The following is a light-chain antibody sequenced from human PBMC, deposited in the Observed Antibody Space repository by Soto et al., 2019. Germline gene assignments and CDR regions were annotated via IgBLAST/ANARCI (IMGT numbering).Light chain of an antibody. J-gene: IGKJ1*01. CDR2: KAS. CDR3: KQYNSYSRT. CDR1: QSISSW. V-gene: IGKV1-5*03. Sequence: DIQMTQSPSTLSASVGDRVTITCRASQSISSWLAWYQQKPGKAPKLLIYKASSLESGVPSRFSGSGSGKEFPLTISSLQPDDFAPYYCKQYNSYSRTFGQGTKVEIK.